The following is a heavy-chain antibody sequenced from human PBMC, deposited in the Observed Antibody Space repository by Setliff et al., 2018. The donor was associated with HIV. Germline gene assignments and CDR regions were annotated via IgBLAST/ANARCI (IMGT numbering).Heavy chain of an antibody. D-gene: IGHD2-21*01. CDR3: ARQVWLSDNYYYYYMDV. J-gene: IGHJ6*03. CDR2: SDHRGGT. V-gene: IGHV4-34*01. Sequence: SETLSLTCAVYGASFSNYYWSWIRQPPGKGLEWIGESDHRGGTKYNPSLKSRVTMSVDTSTNHFSLKLNSVTAADTAIYYCARQVWLSDNYYYYYMDVWGKGTTVTVSS. CDR1: GASFSNYY.